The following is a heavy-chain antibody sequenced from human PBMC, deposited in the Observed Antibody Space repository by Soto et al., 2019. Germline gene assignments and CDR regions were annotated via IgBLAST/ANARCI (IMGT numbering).Heavy chain of an antibody. CDR1: GGSISSSSYY. V-gene: IGHV4-39*02. Sequence: WETLSLTCTVSGGSISSSSYYWGWIRQPPGKGLEWIGSIYYSGSTYYNPPLKGRVTISVDTSKNQFSLKLSSVTAADTAVYYCARDTMVRGVTAYDYCGQGTLVTVSS. J-gene: IGHJ4*02. CDR3: ARDTMVRGVTAYDY. CDR2: IYYSGST. D-gene: IGHD3-10*01.